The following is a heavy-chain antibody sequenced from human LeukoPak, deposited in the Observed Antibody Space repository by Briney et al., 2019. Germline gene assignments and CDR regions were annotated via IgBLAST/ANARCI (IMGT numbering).Heavy chain of an antibody. CDR2: IYYSGST. V-gene: IGHV4-39*07. CDR3: VRDRGLGRGFGP. CDR1: GGSISSSSYY. J-gene: IGHJ5*02. Sequence: PSETLSLTCTVSGGSISSSSYYWGWIRQPPGKGLEWIGSIYYSGSTNYNPSLKSRVTMSLDTSKNQFSLKLNSVTAADTAFYYCVRDRGLGRGFGPWGQGTLVTVSS. D-gene: IGHD3-16*01.